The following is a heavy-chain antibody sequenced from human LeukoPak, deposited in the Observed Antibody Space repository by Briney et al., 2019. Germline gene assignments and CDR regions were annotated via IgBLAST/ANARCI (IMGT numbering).Heavy chain of an antibody. J-gene: IGHJ2*01. CDR3: ARGSSSSWYSRAYFDL. CDR2: INHSGST. D-gene: IGHD6-13*01. V-gene: IGHV4-34*01. Sequence: SETLSLTCAVYGGSFSGYYWSWIRQPPGKGLEWIGEINHSGSTNYNPSLKSRVTISVDTSKNQFSLKLSTVTAADTAVYYCARGSSSSWYSRAYFDLWGRGTLVTVSS. CDR1: GGSFSGYY.